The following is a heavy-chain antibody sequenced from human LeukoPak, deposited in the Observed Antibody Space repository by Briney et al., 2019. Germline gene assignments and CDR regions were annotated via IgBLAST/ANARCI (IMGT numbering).Heavy chain of an antibody. J-gene: IGHJ6*03. CDR3: AREGGVSYYYYYMDV. Sequence: PSETLSLTCAVYGGSFNDYYWTWIRQSPGKGLEWIGEINHSGSTSYNPPLKSRVTISVDTSKNQFSLKLSSVTAADTAVYYCAREGGVSYYYYYMDVWGKGTTVTVSS. V-gene: IGHV4-34*01. CDR1: GGSFNDYY. D-gene: IGHD2-21*01. CDR2: INHSGST.